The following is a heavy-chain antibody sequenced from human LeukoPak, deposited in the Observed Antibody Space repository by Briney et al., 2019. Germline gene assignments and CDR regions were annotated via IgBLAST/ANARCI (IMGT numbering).Heavy chain of an antibody. CDR3: ARGPQERYFDWLWFHYYYMDV. CDR2: MNPNSGNT. CDR1: GGTFSSYD. Sequence: GASVKVSCKASGGTFSSYDINWVRQATGQGLEWMGWMNPNSGNTGYAQKFQGRVTITRNTSISTAYMELSSLRSEDTAVYYCARGPQERYFDWLWFHYYYMDVWGKGTTVTVSS. V-gene: IGHV1-8*03. J-gene: IGHJ6*03. D-gene: IGHD3-9*01.